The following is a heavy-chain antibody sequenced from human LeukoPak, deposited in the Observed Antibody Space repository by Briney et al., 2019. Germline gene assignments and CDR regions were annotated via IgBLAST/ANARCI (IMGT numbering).Heavy chain of an antibody. Sequence: PSETLSLTCAVYGGSFSGYYWSWIRQPPGKGLEWIGEINHSGSTNYNPSLKSRVTISVDTSKNQFSLKLSSVTAADTAVYYCVRGRRRDGYNREYYFDYWGQGTLVTVSS. D-gene: IGHD5-12*01. V-gene: IGHV4-34*01. CDR2: INHSGST. CDR3: VRGRRRDGYNREYYFDY. J-gene: IGHJ4*02. CDR1: GGSFSGYY.